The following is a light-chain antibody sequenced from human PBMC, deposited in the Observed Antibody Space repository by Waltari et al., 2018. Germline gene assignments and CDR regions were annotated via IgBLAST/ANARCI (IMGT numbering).Light chain of an antibody. CDR2: GAS. V-gene: IGKV3-15*01. J-gene: IGKJ2*01. Sequence: EIVMTQSPAPLSVSPGERATLSCRASQSVSSNLAWYQQKPGQAPMLLIYGASTRATGIPSRFSGSGSGTEFTLTIISLQYEDFAVYYCQQYNNWPRTFGQGTKLEIK. CDR1: QSVSSN. CDR3: QQYNNWPRT.